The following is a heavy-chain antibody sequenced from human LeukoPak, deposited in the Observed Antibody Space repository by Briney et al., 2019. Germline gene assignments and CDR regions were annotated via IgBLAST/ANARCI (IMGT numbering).Heavy chain of an antibody. D-gene: IGHD6-6*01. V-gene: IGHV3-74*01. CDR2: INSDGSNT. J-gene: IGHJ4*02. CDR1: GFTFSSFW. Sequence: QPGGSLRLSCAASGFTFSSFWMHWVRQAPGTGLVWVSRINSDGSNTGFADSVKGRFTISRDNAKNTVYLQMNSLRAEDTAVYYCARSYSSSRGTFDYWGQGTLVTVSS. CDR3: ARSYSSSRGTFDY.